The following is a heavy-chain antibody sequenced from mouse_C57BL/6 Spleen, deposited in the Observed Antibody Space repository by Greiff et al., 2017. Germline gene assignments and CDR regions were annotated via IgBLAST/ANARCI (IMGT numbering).Heavy chain of an antibody. CDR3: AITTVVPREFDY. CDR2: IHPSDSDT. Sequence: QVQLQQPGAELVKPGASVKVSCKASGYTFTSYWMHWVKQRPGQGLEWIGRIHPSDSDTNYNQKFKGKATLTVDKSSSTAYMQLSSLTSEAAAVYYCAITTVVPREFDYWGQGTTLTVSS. J-gene: IGHJ2*01. V-gene: IGHV1-74*01. CDR1: GYTFTSYW. D-gene: IGHD1-1*01.